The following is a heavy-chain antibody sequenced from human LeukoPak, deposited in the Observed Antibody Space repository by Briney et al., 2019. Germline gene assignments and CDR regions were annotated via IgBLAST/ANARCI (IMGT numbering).Heavy chain of an antibody. D-gene: IGHD3-22*01. Sequence: GGSLRLSCAASGLTFDDYAMHWVRQAPGKGLEWVSSITWNSGSIDYADSVKGRFTISRDNARNSLYLQMNSLRAEDMALYYCAKGTVSSGYYWVFEYWGQGTLVTVSS. V-gene: IGHV3-9*03. J-gene: IGHJ4*02. CDR1: GLTFDDYA. CDR2: ITWNSGSI. CDR3: AKGTVSSGYYWVFEY.